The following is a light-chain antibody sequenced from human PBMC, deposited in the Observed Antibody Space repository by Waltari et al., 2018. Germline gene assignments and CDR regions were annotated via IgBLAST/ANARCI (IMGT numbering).Light chain of an antibody. CDR1: SSNVGFFNL. Sequence: QSALTQPASVSGSPGQSVTISCTGTSSNVGFFNLVSWYQHHPGKATKLMIYAVRDRTSWVSNRFSGSKSGYTASLTIAVLQAEDEADYYCCSYAGRSTWVFGGGTKVTVL. CDR2: AVR. CDR3: CSYAGRSTWV. J-gene: IGLJ3*02. V-gene: IGLV2-23*02.